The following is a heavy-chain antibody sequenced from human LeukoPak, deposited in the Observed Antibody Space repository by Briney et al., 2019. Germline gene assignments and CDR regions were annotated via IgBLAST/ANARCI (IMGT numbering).Heavy chain of an antibody. CDR2: VYSGGTT. CDR3: ARDTPTSGFGEFIFYYYGLDV. J-gene: IGHJ6*02. Sequence: GGSLRLSCAASGFTVSSNDISGVRQAPGKGLEWVSAVYSGGTTYFADSVEGRFTISRDDFKNTLYLQMNSLRAEDTAVYYCARDTPTSGFGEFIFYYYGLDVWGQGTTVTVSS. D-gene: IGHD3-10*01. CDR1: GFTVSSND. V-gene: IGHV3-66*01.